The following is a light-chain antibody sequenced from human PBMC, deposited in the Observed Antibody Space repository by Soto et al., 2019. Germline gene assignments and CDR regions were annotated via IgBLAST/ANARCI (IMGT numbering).Light chain of an antibody. V-gene: IGKV1-39*01. J-gene: IGKJ5*01. Sequence: DIQMTQSSSSLSASVGDRVTITCLAIQSISSYLNXXQQKPGKAPKLLIYDASSLQSSVPSRYSVSGSGTDFTLTVSSLQPEDFATYYCHQSYDLPTFGHGTRLEI. CDR1: QSISSY. CDR2: DAS. CDR3: HQSYDLPT.